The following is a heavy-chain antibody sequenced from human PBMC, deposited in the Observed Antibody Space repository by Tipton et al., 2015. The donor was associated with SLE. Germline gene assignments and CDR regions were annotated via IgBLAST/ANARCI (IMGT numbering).Heavy chain of an antibody. Sequence: SLRLSCAASGFTFSSYAMSWVRQAPGKGLEWVSAISGSGGSTYYADSVKGRFTISRDNSKNTLYLQMNSLRAEDTAVYYCARDRGYSGYGSYYYYYGMDVWGQGTTVTVSS. CDR3: ARDRGYSGYGSYYYYYGMDV. V-gene: IGHV3-23*01. J-gene: IGHJ6*02. CDR2: ISGSGGST. CDR1: GFTFSSYA. D-gene: IGHD5-12*01.